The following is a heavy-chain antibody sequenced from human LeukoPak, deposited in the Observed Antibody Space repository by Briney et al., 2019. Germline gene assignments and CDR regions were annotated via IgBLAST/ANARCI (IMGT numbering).Heavy chain of an antibody. D-gene: IGHD1-26*01. CDR2: ISYSVTT. V-gene: IGHV4-39*01. CDR3: ARHLRGATIYYDY. CDR1: GGSISSSSHY. J-gene: IGHJ4*02. Sequence: SETLSLTCTVSGGSISSSSHYWAWLRPPPGKGLEWIASISYSVTTYYNPSLKSRVTISVDTSKNQFSLKLCSVTAADTAVYYCARHLRGATIYYDYWGQGTLVTVSS.